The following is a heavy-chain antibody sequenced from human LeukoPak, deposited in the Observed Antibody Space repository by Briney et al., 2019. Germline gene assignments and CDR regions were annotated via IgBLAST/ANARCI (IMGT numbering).Heavy chain of an antibody. V-gene: IGHV1-69*02. CDR1: GGTFSSYT. D-gene: IGHD2-15*01. CDR3: ARMPCSGGSCYPDY. CDR2: IIPILGIA. Sequence: SVKVSCKASGGTFSSYTISWVRQAPGQGLEWMGRIIPILGIANYAQKFQGRVTITADKSTSTAYMELSSLRSEDTTVYYCARMPCSGGSCYPDYWGQGTLVTVSS. J-gene: IGHJ4*02.